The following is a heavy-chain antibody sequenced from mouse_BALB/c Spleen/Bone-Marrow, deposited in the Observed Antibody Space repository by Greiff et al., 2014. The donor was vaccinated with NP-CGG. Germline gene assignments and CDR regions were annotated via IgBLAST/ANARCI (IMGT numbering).Heavy chain of an antibody. D-gene: IGHD2-1*01. CDR3: ARDRRDYGKAWYFDV. CDR2: IWAGGST. CDR1: GFSLTSYG. Sequence: VMLVESGPGLVAPSQNLSITCTVSGFSLTSYGVHWVRQPPGKGLEWLGIIWAGGSTNYKSALMSRLSISKDNSKSQVFLKMNSLQTDDTAMYYCARDRRDYGKAWYFDVWGAGTTVTVSS. V-gene: IGHV2-9*02. J-gene: IGHJ1*01.